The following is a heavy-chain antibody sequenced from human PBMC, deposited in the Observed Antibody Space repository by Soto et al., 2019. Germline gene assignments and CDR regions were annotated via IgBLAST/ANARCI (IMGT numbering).Heavy chain of an antibody. CDR3: AKVADSYYLDY. J-gene: IGHJ4*02. Sequence: QIQLVQSGGGVVQPGGSMTLSCVASGFDLSAYTMVWVRHAPGKGLQWVAELSPGGGNKYYADSLRGRFAILSDTDNNTVLPLLLRVRPEDTAVYYCAKVADSYYLDYWGQGTQVAVSA. V-gene: IGHV3-30*09. D-gene: IGHD2-15*01. CDR2: LSPGGGNK. CDR1: GFDLSAYT.